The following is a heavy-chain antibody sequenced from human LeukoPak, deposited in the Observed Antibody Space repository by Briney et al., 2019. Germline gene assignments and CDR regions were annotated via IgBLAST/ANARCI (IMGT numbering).Heavy chain of an antibody. Sequence: ASVKVSCKASGYTFTSYGISWVRQAPGHGLEWMGWISAYNGNTNYAQKLQGRVTMTTDTSTSTAYMELRSLRSDDTAVYYCARDVYSGSYFDYWGQGTLVTVSS. CDR1: GYTFTSYG. CDR3: ARDVYSGSYFDY. CDR2: ISAYNGNT. J-gene: IGHJ4*02. V-gene: IGHV1-18*01. D-gene: IGHD1-26*01.